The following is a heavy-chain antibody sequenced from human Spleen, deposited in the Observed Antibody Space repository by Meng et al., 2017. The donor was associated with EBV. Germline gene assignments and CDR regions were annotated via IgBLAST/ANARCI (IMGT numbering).Heavy chain of an antibody. CDR2: INPNSGDT. V-gene: IGHV1-2*06. J-gene: IGHJ5*02. Sequence: QVQLVQSGAEVKKPGASVKVSCKASGYNFIGYYIHWVRQAPGQGLGWMGRINPNSGDTSYAQKFQGRVTMTRDTSISTLYMELRSLRSDDTAVYYCARDHRTLTGSIDPWGQGTLVTVSS. CDR3: ARDHRTLTGSIDP. CDR1: GYNFIGYY. D-gene: IGHD3-9*01.